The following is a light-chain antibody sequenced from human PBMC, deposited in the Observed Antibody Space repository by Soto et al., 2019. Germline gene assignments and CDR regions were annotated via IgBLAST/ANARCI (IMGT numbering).Light chain of an antibody. CDR1: SSNIGNNA. CDR3: ATWDDGLNGPV. J-gene: IGLJ2*01. V-gene: IGLV1-36*01. Sequence: QSVLTQPPSVSEAPRQRVTISCSGSSSNIGNNAVNWYQQLPGKALTLLIYYDDLLASGVSDRFSGSKSGTSASLAISGLQSEDEAEYYCATWDDGLNGPVFGGGTKLTVL. CDR2: YDD.